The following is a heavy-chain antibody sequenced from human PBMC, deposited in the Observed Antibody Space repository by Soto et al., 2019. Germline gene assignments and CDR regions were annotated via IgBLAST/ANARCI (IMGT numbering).Heavy chain of an antibody. D-gene: IGHD3-3*01. CDR2: IKQDGSEK. J-gene: IGHJ4*02. CDR1: GFTFSSYW. Sequence: GGSLRLSCAASGFTFSSYWMSWVRQAPGKGLEWVANIKQDGSEKYYVDSVKGRFTISRDNAKNSLYLQMNSLRAEDTAVYYCARDSTIFGVVIARYMDYWGQGTLVTVSS. CDR3: ARDSTIFGVVIARYMDY. V-gene: IGHV3-7*01.